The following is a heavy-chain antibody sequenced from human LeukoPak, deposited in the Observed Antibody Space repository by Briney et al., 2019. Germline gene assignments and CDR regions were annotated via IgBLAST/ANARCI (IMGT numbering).Heavy chain of an antibody. CDR2: LSSSSSYI. D-gene: IGHD6-13*01. CDR1: GFTFNTYT. CDR3: ARGPSSSWYFDY. J-gene: IGHJ4*02. V-gene: IGHV3-21*01. Sequence: GGSLRLSCAASGFTFNTYTMNWVRQAPGKGLEWVCSLSSSSSYIYYADSVKGRFTISRDNAKNSLYLQMNSLRAEDTAVYYCARGPSSSWYFDYWGQGTLVTVSS.